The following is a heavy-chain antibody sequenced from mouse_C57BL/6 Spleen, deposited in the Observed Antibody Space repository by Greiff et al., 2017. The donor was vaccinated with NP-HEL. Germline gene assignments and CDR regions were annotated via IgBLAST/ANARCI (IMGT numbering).Heavy chain of an antibody. Sequence: QVQLQQPGAELVRPGSSVKLSCKASGYTFTSYWMHWVKQRPIQGLEWIGNIDPSDSETHYNQKFKDKATLTVDKSSSTAYMQLSSLTSEDSAVYYCARLVYYGNSYYFDYWGQGTTLTVSS. V-gene: IGHV1-52*01. D-gene: IGHD2-1*01. CDR2: IDPSDSET. CDR1: GYTFTSYW. CDR3: ARLVYYGNSYYFDY. J-gene: IGHJ2*01.